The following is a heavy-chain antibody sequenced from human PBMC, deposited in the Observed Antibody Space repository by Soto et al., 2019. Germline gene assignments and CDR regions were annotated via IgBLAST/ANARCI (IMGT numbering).Heavy chain of an antibody. J-gene: IGHJ5*02. Sequence: QVTVKESGPVLVKPTETLTLTCTVSGFSLSNAGLGVSWIRQPPGKALEWLAHIFSNDEKSYSTSLQSRLTIPNDTSKSQVLLTMTNMDPVDTATYYCESTDSSSWYWFDPWGQGTLVTVSS. CDR1: GFSLSNAGLG. V-gene: IGHV2-26*04. CDR3: ESTDSSSWYWFDP. CDR2: IFSNDEK. D-gene: IGHD6-13*01.